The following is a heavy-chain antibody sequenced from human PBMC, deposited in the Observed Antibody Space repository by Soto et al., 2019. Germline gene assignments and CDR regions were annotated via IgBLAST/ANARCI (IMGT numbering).Heavy chain of an antibody. D-gene: IGHD5-12*01. J-gene: IGHJ4*02. V-gene: IGHV1-46*01. CDR1: GYSFTSYD. Sequence: ASVKVSCKASGYSFTSYDVNWVRQAPGQGLEWMGIINPNSGNTSYAQKFQGRVTITRDTSTSTVYMELSSLRSEDTAVYYCASGPGDGYNYHFDYWGQGTLVTVSS. CDR2: INPNSGNT. CDR3: ASGPGDGYNYHFDY.